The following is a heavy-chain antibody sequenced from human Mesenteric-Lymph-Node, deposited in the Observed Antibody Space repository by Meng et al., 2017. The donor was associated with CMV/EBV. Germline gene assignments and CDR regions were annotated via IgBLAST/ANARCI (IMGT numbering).Heavy chain of an antibody. CDR3: ARAISPHSGYCSSTSCYPDF. Sequence: SVKVSCKASGGTFSGHAITWVRQAPGKGLEWMGMIMTILDIPKYAQNFEGRVTITADKSTSTAYMDLSSLRFEDTAIYYCARAISPHSGYCSSTSCYPDFWGQGTLVTVSS. D-gene: IGHD2-2*01. V-gene: IGHV1-69*04. CDR1: GGTFSGHA. J-gene: IGHJ4*02. CDR2: IMTILDIP.